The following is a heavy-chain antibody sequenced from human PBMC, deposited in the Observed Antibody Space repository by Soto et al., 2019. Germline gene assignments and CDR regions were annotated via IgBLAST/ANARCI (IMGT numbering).Heavy chain of an antibody. D-gene: IGHD6-13*01. CDR3: ASDSSSWYYSPNYYYYYYMDV. CDR1: GGSISSSSYY. CDR2: IYYSGST. J-gene: IGHJ6*03. V-gene: IGHV4-39*07. Sequence: SETLSLTCTVSGGSISSSSYYWGWIRQPPGKGLEWIGNIYYSGSTNYNPSLKSRVTISVDTSKNQFSLKLSSVTAADTAVYYCASDSSSWYYSPNYYYYYYMDVWGKGTTVTVSS.